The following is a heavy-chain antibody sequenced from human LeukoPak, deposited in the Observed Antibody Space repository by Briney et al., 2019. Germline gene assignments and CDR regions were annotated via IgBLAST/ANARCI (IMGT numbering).Heavy chain of an antibody. V-gene: IGHV3-74*01. CDR1: GFTFGNYW. D-gene: IGHD3-22*01. CDR3: ARDYCGSSDL. Sequence: GGPLRLSCVASGFTFGNYWMHWVRHARGKALVCISRINNDGSTIYADFVAGRFTLSQGNARNTLYLQMKTLKVEDQGVFFLARDYCGSSDLWGQGTLVTVSS. J-gene: IGHJ1*01. CDR2: INNDGST.